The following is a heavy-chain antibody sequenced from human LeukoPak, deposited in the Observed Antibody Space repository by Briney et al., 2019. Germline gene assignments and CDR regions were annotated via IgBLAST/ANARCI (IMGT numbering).Heavy chain of an antibody. CDR3: AKDRFYGSGSYKGPRYFDY. Sequence: GGSLRLSCAASGFTFSSYAMSWVRQAPGKGLEWVSAISGSGGSTYYADSVKGRFTISRDNSKNTLYLQMSSLRAEDTAVYYCAKDRFYGSGSYKGPRYFDYWGQGTLVTVSS. J-gene: IGHJ4*02. V-gene: IGHV3-23*01. CDR2: ISGSGGST. CDR1: GFTFSSYA. D-gene: IGHD3-10*01.